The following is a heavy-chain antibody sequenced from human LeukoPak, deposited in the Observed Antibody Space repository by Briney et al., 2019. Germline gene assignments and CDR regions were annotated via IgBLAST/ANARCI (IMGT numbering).Heavy chain of an antibody. CDR2: ISWNSGSI. CDR3: AKAGWRS. CDR1: GFTFDDYA. Sequence: PGRSLRLSCAASGFTFDDYAMHWVRQAPGKGLEWVSGISWNSGSIGYADSVKGRFTISRDNAKNSLYLQMNSLSAEDTALYYCAKAGWRSWGQGTLVTVSS. D-gene: IGHD2-15*01. J-gene: IGHJ5*02. V-gene: IGHV3-9*01.